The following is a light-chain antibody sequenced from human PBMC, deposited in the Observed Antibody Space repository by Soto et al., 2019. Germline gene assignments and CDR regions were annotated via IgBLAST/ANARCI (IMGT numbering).Light chain of an antibody. V-gene: IGKV3-11*01. CDR2: DIS. J-gene: IGKJ5*01. CDR1: QSVAGS. Sequence: VLTQSPGTLCLSTGERAILSCRASQSVAGSLAWYQQKPGQAPRLLIYDISTRAAAIPARFSGSGSGTDFTLTVSSLEPEDFALYYCQQRSNWPSITFGQGTRLAIK. CDR3: QQRSNWPSIT.